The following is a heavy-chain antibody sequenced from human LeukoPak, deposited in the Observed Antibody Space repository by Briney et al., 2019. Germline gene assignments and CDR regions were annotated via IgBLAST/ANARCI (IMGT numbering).Heavy chain of an antibody. CDR1: GFTLGAM. CDR3: AKHRGFGDSYNS. Sequence: GGSLRLSCAASGFTLGAMSWLRQAPGKGLEWVSTIGDSGGSTYYADSVKGRFTISRDNSKNTLYLQMNSLRAEDSAVYYCAKHRGFGDSYNSWGQGTLVTVSS. J-gene: IGHJ4*02. D-gene: IGHD3-10*01. CDR2: IGDSGGST. V-gene: IGHV3-23*01.